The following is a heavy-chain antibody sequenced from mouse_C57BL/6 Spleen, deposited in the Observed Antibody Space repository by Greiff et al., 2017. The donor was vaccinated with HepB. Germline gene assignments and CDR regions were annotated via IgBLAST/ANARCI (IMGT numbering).Heavy chain of an antibody. Sequence: VMLVESGAELAKPGASVKLSCKASGYTFTSYWMHWVKQRPGQGLEWIGYINPSSGYTKYNQKFKDKATLTADKSSSTAYMQLSSLTYEDSAVYYCAATTVVATPYFDYWGQGTTLTVSS. V-gene: IGHV1-7*01. CDR3: AATTVVATPYFDY. D-gene: IGHD1-1*01. CDR1: GYTFTSYW. CDR2: INPSSGYT. J-gene: IGHJ2*01.